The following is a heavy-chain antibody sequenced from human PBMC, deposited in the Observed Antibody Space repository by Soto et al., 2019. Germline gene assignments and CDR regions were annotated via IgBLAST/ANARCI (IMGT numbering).Heavy chain of an antibody. CDR2: SNPTSGGT. D-gene: IGHD2-8*01. CDR1: GYSFTDYH. J-gene: IGHJ6*02. Sequence: ASVKVSCKASGYSFTDYHIHWVRQAPGQGLEWLGRSNPTSGGTSTAQKFQGWVTMTTDTTISTASMELTRLTSDDTAIYYCARGDSTDCSNGVCSFFYNHDRDVGGQGTTVTVSS. V-gene: IGHV1-2*04. CDR3: ARGDSTDCSNGVCSFFYNHDRDV.